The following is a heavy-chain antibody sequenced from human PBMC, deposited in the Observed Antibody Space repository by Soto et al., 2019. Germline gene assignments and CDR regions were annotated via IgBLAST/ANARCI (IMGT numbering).Heavy chain of an antibody. V-gene: IGHV3-23*01. D-gene: IGHD2-2*01. CDR1: GLTFSAYA. CDR3: ARGVLPAVSYFEY. CDR2: ITSSGDKS. J-gene: IGHJ4*02. Sequence: EMQLLESGGALEQPGGSLRLSCAASGLTFSAYAMTWVRLPPGRGLDYVSAITSSGDKSWYADSVKGRFTISRDNSKYTLYVQMNSLRAEDTAVYYCARGVLPAVSYFEYWGQGTLVTVSS.